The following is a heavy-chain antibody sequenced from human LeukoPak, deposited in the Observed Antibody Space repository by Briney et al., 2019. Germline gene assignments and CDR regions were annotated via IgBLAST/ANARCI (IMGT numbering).Heavy chain of an antibody. D-gene: IGHD3-22*01. J-gene: IGHJ4*02. CDR1: GGSISSYY. CDR2: IYYSGST. Sequence: PSETLSLTCTVSGGSISSYYWSWIRQPPGKGLEWIGYIYYSGSTNYNPSLKNRVTISVDTSKNQFSLKLSSVTAADTAVYYYARGPYYYDSSGYFYWGQGTLVTVSS. CDR3: ARGPYYYDSSGYFY. V-gene: IGHV4-59*12.